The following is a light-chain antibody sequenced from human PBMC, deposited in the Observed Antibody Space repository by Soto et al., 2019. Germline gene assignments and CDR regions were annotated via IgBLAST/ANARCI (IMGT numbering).Light chain of an antibody. CDR3: QQSYSTPC. Sequence: DIQMTQSPSSVSASVGDRVTITCRASKGISSWLAWYQQKPGKAPKLLIYAASSLQSGVPSRFSGSGYGTDFTLTISSLQPEDFATYYCQQSYSTPCFGGGTKVDIK. V-gene: IGKV1-12*01. J-gene: IGKJ4*01. CDR2: AAS. CDR1: KGISSW.